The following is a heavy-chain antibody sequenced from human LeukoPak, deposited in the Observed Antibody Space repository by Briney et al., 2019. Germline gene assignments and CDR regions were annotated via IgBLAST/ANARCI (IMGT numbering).Heavy chain of an antibody. D-gene: IGHD1-1*01. CDR2: MNPNSGNT. J-gene: IGHJ5*02. CDR1: GYTFTSND. V-gene: IGHV1-8*01. CDR3: ARGRQGGTTSGLRWFYP. Sequence: ASVKVSCKASGYTFTSNDINWVRQATGQGLEWVGWMNPNSGNTGYAQKFQGRVTMTRNTSISTAYMELSSLRSEDTAVYYCARGRQGGTTSGLRWFYPWGQGTLVTVSS.